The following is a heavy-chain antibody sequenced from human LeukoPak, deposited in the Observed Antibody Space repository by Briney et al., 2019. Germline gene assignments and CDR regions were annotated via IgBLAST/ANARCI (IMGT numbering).Heavy chain of an antibody. CDR2: IWADGTT. V-gene: IGHV3-66*02. J-gene: IGHJ5*02. D-gene: IGHD5-24*01. CDR3: ARDGAGIESWVELDP. Sequence: PGGSLRLSCAASGFSVSNHYMAWVRLAPGRRLEWVSFIWADGTTFYTDSVRGRFTVSRDQFKNALYLQMSSLRPDDTALYYCARDGAGIESWVELDPWGQGTQVTVSA. CDR1: GFSVSNHY.